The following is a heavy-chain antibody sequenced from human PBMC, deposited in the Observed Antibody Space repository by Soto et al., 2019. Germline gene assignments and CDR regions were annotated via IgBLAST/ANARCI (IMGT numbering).Heavy chain of an antibody. CDR2: IKQDGSEK. Sequence: GGSLRLSCTASGFTFSSYWMSWVRQAPGKGLEWVANIKQDGSEKYYVDSVKGRFTISRDNAKNSLYLQMNSLRAEDTAVYYCARYHVDYGTQYYFDYWGQGTLVTVSS. CDR3: ARYHVDYGTQYYFDY. CDR1: GFTFSSYW. V-gene: IGHV3-7*01. J-gene: IGHJ4*02. D-gene: IGHD4-17*01.